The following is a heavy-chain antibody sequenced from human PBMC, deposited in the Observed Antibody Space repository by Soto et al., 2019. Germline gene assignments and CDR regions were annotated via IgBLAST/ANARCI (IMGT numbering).Heavy chain of an antibody. CDR3: AKDRKSGSGWYWDY. Sequence: EVQLLESGGGLVQPGGSLRLTCAASGFTFSSYAMSWVRQAPGKGLEWVSAISASGATTYYADSVKGRFTISRYNSKNTLYLQMNSLRADDTAVYYCAKDRKSGSGWYWDYWGQGTLVTVSS. CDR1: GFTFSSYA. J-gene: IGHJ4*02. D-gene: IGHD6-19*01. CDR2: ISASGATT. V-gene: IGHV3-23*01.